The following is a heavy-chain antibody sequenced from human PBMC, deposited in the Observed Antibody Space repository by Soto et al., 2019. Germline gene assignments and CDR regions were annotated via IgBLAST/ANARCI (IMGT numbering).Heavy chain of an antibody. CDR1: GFSLSTSGVG. Sequence: QITLKESGPTLVKPTQTLTLTCTFSGFSLSTSGVGVGWIRQPPGKALEWLALIYWDDDKRYSPSLKSRLTITKDNSKNQVVLTMTNMDPVDTATYYCAHRLPYYDILTGYYPPYFDYWGQGTLVTVSS. CDR3: AHRLPYYDILTGYYPPYFDY. D-gene: IGHD3-9*01. CDR2: IYWDDDK. J-gene: IGHJ4*02. V-gene: IGHV2-5*02.